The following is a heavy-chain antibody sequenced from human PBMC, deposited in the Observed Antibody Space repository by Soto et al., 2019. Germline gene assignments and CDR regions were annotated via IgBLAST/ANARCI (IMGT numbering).Heavy chain of an antibody. J-gene: IGHJ5*02. CDR1: GGSISSGGYY. D-gene: IGHD6-13*01. CDR2: IYYSGST. V-gene: IGHV4-31*03. CDR3: ARDIATTGPNWLAP. Sequence: QVQLQESGPGLVKPSQTLSLTCTVSGGSISSGGYYWTWIRQHPGKGLEWIGYIYYSGSTNYNPSLKSRVTISVDTSKTQFSLRLGSATAADTAVYYCARDIATTGPNWLAPWGQGSLVTVSS.